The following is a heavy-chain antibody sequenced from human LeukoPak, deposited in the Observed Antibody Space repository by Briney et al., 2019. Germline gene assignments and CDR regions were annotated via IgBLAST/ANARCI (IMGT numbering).Heavy chain of an antibody. Sequence: ASVKVSCKASGYTFTGYYMHWVRQAPGQGLEWMGWINPNSGGTNYAQKFQGRVTMTRDTSISTAYMELSRLRSDDTAVYYCARYLGIEQLVDYWGQGTLDTVSS. D-gene: IGHD6-6*01. CDR1: GYTFTGYY. J-gene: IGHJ4*02. V-gene: IGHV1-2*02. CDR3: ARYLGIEQLVDY. CDR2: INPNSGGT.